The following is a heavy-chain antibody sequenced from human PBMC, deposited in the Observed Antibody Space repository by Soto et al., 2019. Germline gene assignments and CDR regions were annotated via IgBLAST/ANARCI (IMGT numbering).Heavy chain of an antibody. J-gene: IGHJ4*02. D-gene: IGHD3-22*01. CDR2: ISSSSSYI. Sequence: EVQLVESGGGLVKPGGSLRLSCAAYGLTFSSYSMNWVRQAPGKGLEWVSSISSSSSYIYYADSVKGRFTTSRDNAKNSLYLQINSLRAEDTAVYYCARDGDYYDSSGASYWCQGTLVTVSS. CDR3: ARDGDYYDSSGASY. CDR1: GLTFSSYS. V-gene: IGHV3-21*01.